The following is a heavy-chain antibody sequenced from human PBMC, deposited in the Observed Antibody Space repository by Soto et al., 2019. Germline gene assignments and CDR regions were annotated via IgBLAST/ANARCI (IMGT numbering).Heavy chain of an antibody. CDR1: GYSFTRYW. CDR2: IYHGDSDT. V-gene: IGHV5-51*01. CDR3: ATSPDPSGNCYYYGMGV. D-gene: IGHD6-25*01. J-gene: IGHJ6*01. Sequence: GESLKISCKGSGYSFTRYWIGWVRQMPGKGLAWMGIIYHGDSDTRYSPSFQAQVTIPAVKYICTAYLPWSSLRGSDTAMYYCATSPDPSGNCYYYGMGVWEQGTTV.